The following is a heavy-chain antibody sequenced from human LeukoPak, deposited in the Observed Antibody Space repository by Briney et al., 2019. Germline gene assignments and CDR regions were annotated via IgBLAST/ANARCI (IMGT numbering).Heavy chain of an antibody. CDR3: ARFSPRAMGNYLDF. CDR1: GGSISSGSYS. D-gene: IGHD7-27*01. CDR2: IYPRGST. Sequence: SQTLSLTCAVSGGSISSGSYSWSWIRPPPGKGLEWIGYIYPRGSTYYNPSLKSRVILSLDKSANQFSLNLSSVTAADTAVYYCARFSPRAMGNYLDFWGQGTLVTVSS. V-gene: IGHV4-30-2*01. J-gene: IGHJ4*02.